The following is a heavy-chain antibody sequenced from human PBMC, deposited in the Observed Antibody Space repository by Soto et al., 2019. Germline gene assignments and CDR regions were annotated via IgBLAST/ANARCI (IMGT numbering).Heavy chain of an antibody. Sequence: QEELVESGGGVVQPGRSLRLSCVASGFNFNSYGMHWVRQAPGKGLEWVAVISYDGSNQYYVDSVKGRFTITRDNSKNTLYLQMNSLRAEDTALYFCAKDTTAILAEVSWQDLWGQGTLVTVAP. D-gene: IGHD3-3*02. J-gene: IGHJ5*02. CDR2: ISYDGSNQ. CDR3: AKDTTAILAEVSWQDL. CDR1: GFNFNSYG. V-gene: IGHV3-30*18.